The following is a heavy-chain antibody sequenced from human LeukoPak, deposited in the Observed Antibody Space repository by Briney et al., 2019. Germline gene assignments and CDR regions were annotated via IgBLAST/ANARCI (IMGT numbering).Heavy chain of an antibody. CDR1: GFAFSSYG. D-gene: IGHD4-17*01. CDR3: AKDLRDYGDYGGYFDY. CDR2: ISCDGSNK. J-gene: IGHJ4*02. Sequence: GGSLSLSCAASGFAFSSYGMHWVRPAPGKGLEWVAVISCDGSNKYYTDSVKGRFTISRDNSKNTLYLQMNSLRAEDTAVYYCAKDLRDYGDYGGYFDYWGQGTLVTVSS. V-gene: IGHV3-30*18.